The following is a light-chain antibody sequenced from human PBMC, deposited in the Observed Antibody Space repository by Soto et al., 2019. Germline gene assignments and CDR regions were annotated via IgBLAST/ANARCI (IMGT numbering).Light chain of an antibody. CDR3: QQSYSTPPWT. Sequence: DIQMTQSPSSVSASVGDRVTMTCRASQGINSWLAWYQQKPGKAPKLLIYAASSLQSGVPSRFSGSGSGTDFTLTISSLQPEDFATYFCQQSYSTPPWTFGQGTKVDIK. J-gene: IGKJ1*01. CDR1: QGINSW. CDR2: AAS. V-gene: IGKV1-12*01.